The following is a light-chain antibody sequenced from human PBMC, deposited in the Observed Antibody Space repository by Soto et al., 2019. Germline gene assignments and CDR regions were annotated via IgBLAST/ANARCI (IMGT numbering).Light chain of an antibody. CDR2: KAS. Sequence: DIKMTQSPSTLSGSVGDRVTITCRASQTISSWLAWYQQKPGKAPKLLIYKASTLKSGVPSRFSGSGSGTEFTLTISCLQSEDFATYYCQQYYSYPRTFGQGTKVDNK. CDR3: QQYYSYPRT. V-gene: IGKV1-5*03. J-gene: IGKJ1*01. CDR1: QTISSW.